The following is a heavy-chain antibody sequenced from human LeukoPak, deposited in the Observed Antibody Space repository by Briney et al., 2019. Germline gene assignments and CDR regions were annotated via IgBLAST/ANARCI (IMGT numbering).Heavy chain of an antibody. D-gene: IGHD3-10*01. J-gene: IGHJ3*01. CDR3: ARGVNSTFDV. Sequence: SQTLSLTCAISRDSVSSNSVAWNWVRQSPSRGLEWLGRTYRGSTSYAGSVKSRITINSERSKKKFSLQLSSVTPEDTAVYFCARGVNSTFDVWGQGTMVTVSS. V-gene: IGHV6-1*01. CDR2: TYRGSTS. CDR1: RDSVSSNSVA.